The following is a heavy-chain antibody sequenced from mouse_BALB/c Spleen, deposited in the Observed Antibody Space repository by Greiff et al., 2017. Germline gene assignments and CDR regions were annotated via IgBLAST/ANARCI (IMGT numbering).Heavy chain of an antibody. D-gene: IGHD2-14*01. J-gene: IGHJ2*01. CDR1: GFTFSSFG. CDR3: ARYRYDY. Sequence: EVQVVESGGGLVQPGGSRKLSCAASGFTFSSFGMHWVRQAPEKGLEWVAYVSSGSSTIYYADTVKGRFTISRDNPKNTLFLQMTSLRSEDTAMYYCARYRYDYWGQGTTLTVSS. CDR2: VSSGSSTI. V-gene: IGHV5-17*02.